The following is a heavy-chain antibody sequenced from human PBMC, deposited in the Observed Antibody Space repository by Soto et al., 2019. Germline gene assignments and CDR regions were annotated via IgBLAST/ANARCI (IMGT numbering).Heavy chain of an antibody. CDR2: ISYDGSNK. D-gene: IGHD6-19*01. CDR3: ARDRTGYSSGWDAFDI. CDR1: GFTFSSYG. V-gene: IGHV3-30*03. Sequence: QVQLVESGGGVVQPGRSLRLSCAASGFTFSSYGMHWVRQAPGKGLEWVAVISYDGSNKYYADSVKGRFTISRDNSKNTLYLQMNSLRAEDTAVYYCARDRTGYSSGWDAFDIWGQGTMVTVSS. J-gene: IGHJ3*02.